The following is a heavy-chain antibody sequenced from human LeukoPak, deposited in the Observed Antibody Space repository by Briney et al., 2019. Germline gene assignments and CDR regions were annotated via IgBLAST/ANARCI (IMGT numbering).Heavy chain of an antibody. CDR2: INAGNGNT. CDR1: GYTFTSYA. V-gene: IGHV1-3*03. D-gene: IGHD3-10*01. J-gene: IGHJ4*02. CDR3: ARVMVRGVIISPFDY. Sequence: GASVKVSCKASGYTFTSYAMHWVRQAPGQRLEWMGWINAGNGNTKYSQEFQGRVTITRDTSASTAYMELSSLRSEDMAVYYCARVMVRGVIISPFDYWGQGTLVTVSS.